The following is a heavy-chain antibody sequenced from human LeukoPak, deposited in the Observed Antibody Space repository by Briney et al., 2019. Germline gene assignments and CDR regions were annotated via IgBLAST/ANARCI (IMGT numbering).Heavy chain of an antibody. D-gene: IGHD1-26*01. CDR1: GYTFTGYY. V-gene: IGHV1-2*02. Sequence: ASVKVSCKASGYTFTGYYMHLVRQAPGQGLEWMGWINLNSGATKYAQNFQGRITMTRDTSISTAYMDLSRLRSDDTAVYYCARAVGATMGHDYWGQGTLVTVSS. CDR2: INLNSGAT. CDR3: ARAVGATMGHDY. J-gene: IGHJ4*02.